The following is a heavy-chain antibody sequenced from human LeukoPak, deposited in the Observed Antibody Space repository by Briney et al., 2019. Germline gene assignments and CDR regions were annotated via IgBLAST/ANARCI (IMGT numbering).Heavy chain of an antibody. Sequence: PSETLSLTCTVSGGSISSGGYYWSWIRQHPGKGLEWIGYIYYSGSTYYNPSLKSRVTISVDTSKNQFSLKLSSVTAADTAVYYCARVQGYGGNPDAFDIWGQGTMVTVSS. D-gene: IGHD4-23*01. J-gene: IGHJ3*02. CDR3: ARVQGYGGNPDAFDI. V-gene: IGHV4-31*03. CDR2: IYYSGST. CDR1: GGSISSGGYY.